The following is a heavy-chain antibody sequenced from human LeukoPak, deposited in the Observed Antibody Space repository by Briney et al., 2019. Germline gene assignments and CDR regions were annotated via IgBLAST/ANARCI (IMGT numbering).Heavy chain of an antibody. D-gene: IGHD4-11*01. J-gene: IGHJ6*02. CDR1: GYTFTSYD. CDR3: ARHDYSNSNYGMDV. V-gene: IGHV1-8*01. Sequence: ASVKVSCKASGYTFTSYDINWVRQATGQGLEWMGWVNPNSGNTGYAQKFQGRVTMTRNTSISTAYMELSSLRSEDTAVYYCARHDYSNSNYGMDVWGQGTTVTVSS. CDR2: VNPNSGNT.